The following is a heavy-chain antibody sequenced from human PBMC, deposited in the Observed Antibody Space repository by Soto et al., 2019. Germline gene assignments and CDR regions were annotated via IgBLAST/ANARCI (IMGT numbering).Heavy chain of an antibody. CDR1: GFTFKNFA. Sequence: ESGGGLVQPGGSLRLSCVASGFTFKNFAMTWVRQAPGKGMEWVSAIGGSGSSANYADSVKGRFTVSRDDSKSNLYLQMSGLRVDDTALYYCAKDAVAYNGEWDWFDLWGQGTLVTVSS. V-gene: IGHV3-23*01. J-gene: IGHJ5*02. CDR3: AKDAVAYNGEWDWFDL. CDR2: IGGSGSSA. D-gene: IGHD3-10*01.